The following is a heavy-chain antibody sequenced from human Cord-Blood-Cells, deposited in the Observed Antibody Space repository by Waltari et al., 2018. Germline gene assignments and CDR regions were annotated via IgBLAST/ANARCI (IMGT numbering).Heavy chain of an antibody. CDR3: ARGVATNWFDP. CDR1: GGSFSGYY. J-gene: IGHJ5*02. D-gene: IGHD5-12*01. Sequence: QVQLQQWGAGLLKPSETLSLTCAVYGGSFSGYYWSWIRQPPGKGLAWIGEINHSGSTNNNPPLKSRVTISVDTSKNQFSLKLSSVTAADTAVYYCARGVATNWFDPWGQGTLVTVSS. V-gene: IGHV4-34*01. CDR2: INHSGST.